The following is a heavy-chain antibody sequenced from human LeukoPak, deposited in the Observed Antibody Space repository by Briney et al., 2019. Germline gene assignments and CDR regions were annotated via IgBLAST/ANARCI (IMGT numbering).Heavy chain of an antibody. CDR3: AELGITMIGGV. J-gene: IGHJ6*04. CDR2: ISGSDDST. CDR1: GFTFSNYG. D-gene: IGHD3-10*02. Sequence: KPGGSLRLSCVASGFTFSNYGMSWVRQAPGKGLEWVSAISGSDDSTYYADSVKGRFTISRDNAKNSLYLQMNSLRAEDTAVYYCAELGITMIGGVWGKGTTVTISS. V-gene: IGHV3-23*01.